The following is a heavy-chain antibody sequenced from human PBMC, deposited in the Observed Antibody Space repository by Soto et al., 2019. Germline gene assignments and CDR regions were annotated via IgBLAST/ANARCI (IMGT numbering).Heavy chain of an antibody. V-gene: IGHV1-69*13. Sequence: GASVKVSCKASGGTFSSYAISWVRQAPGQGLEWMGGIIPIFGTANYAQKFQGRVTITADESTSTAYMELSSLRSEDTAVYYCARSSGYYYYYYGMDVWGQATTVTVSS. D-gene: IGHD3-22*01. CDR2: IIPIFGTA. CDR1: GGTFSSYA. J-gene: IGHJ6*02. CDR3: ARSSGYYYYYYGMDV.